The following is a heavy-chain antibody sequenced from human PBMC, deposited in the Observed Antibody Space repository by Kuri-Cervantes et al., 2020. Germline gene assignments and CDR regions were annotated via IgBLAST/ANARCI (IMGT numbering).Heavy chain of an antibody. J-gene: IGHJ4*02. CDR3: AKGASTIFGVVTPFDC. V-gene: IGHV3-23*01. CDR2: ISGSGGST. CDR1: GFTFSSYA. D-gene: IGHD3-3*01. Sequence: GGSLRLSCAASGFTFSSYAMSWVRQAPGKGLEWVSAISGSGGSTYYADSVKGRFTISRDNSKSTLYLQMNSLRAEDTAVYYCAKGASTIFGVVTPFDCWGQGTLVTVSS.